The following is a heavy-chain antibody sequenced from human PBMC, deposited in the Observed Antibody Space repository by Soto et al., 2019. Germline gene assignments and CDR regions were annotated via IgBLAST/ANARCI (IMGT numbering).Heavy chain of an antibody. CDR3: GRGPSPRAPAGGTPYYYAMDV. D-gene: IGHD6-13*01. V-gene: IGHV1-8*02. J-gene: IGHJ6*02. Sequence: ASVKVSCKASGYDFTAYDISWVRQASGQGLEWMGWMNPINGAAGSARRFQGRVSMTRNTATGTAYLELTSLRSDDTAVYYCGRGPSPRAPAGGTPYYYAMDVWGQGTTVTVPS. CDR2: MNPINGAA. CDR1: GYDFTAYD.